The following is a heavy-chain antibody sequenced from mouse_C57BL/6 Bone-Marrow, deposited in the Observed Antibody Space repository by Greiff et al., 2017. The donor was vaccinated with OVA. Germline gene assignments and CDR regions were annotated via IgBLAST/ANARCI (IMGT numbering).Heavy chain of an antibody. Sequence: VKLVESGAELARPGASVKLSCKASGYTFTSYGISWVKQRTGQGLEWIGEIYPRSGNTYYNEKFKGKATLTADKSSSTAYMELRSLTSEDSAVYFCAREGVFPDYAMDYWGQGTSVTVSS. J-gene: IGHJ4*01. CDR2: IYPRSGNT. CDR1: GYTFTSYG. V-gene: IGHV1-81*01. CDR3: AREGVFPDYAMDY.